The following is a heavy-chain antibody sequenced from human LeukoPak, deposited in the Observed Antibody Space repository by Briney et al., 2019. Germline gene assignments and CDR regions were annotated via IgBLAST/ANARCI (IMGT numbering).Heavy chain of an antibody. CDR1: GFTFSNYW. CDR3: ARGSGFF. V-gene: IGHV3-74*01. J-gene: IGHJ4*02. D-gene: IGHD3-3*01. Sequence: PGGSLRLSCAASGFTFSNYWIHWVRQAPGKGLVWVSAIKRDGSRTSYADSVKGQFTISRDNAKNTVYLQMNSLRAEDTALYYCARGSGFFWGQGTLVTVST. CDR2: IKRDGSRT.